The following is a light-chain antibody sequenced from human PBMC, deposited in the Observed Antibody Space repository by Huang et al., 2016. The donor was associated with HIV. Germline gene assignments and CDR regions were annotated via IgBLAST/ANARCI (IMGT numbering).Light chain of an antibody. J-gene: IGKJ1*01. Sequence: DIQMTQSPSSLSVSVGDRVTITCRASQSISRYLNLYQHKPGKAPELLIYASSSLQSGFPSRFSGSGSGTDFSLTISGLQPEDYATYYCQQGYSTPTFGQGTKVEMK. CDR2: ASS. CDR1: QSISRY. V-gene: IGKV1-39*01. CDR3: QQGYSTPT.